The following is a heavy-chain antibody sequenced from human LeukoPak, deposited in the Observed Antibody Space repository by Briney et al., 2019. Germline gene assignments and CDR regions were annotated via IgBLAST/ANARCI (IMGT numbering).Heavy chain of an antibody. V-gene: IGHV4-38-2*02. CDR2: IYHSGST. CDR3: ARAQYYYYYYMDV. CDR1: SYSISSGYY. J-gene: IGHJ6*03. Sequence: SETLSLTCTVSSYSISSGYYWGWIRQPPGKGLEWIGSIYHSGSTYYNPSLKSRVTISVDTSKNQFSLKLSSVTAADTAVYYCARAQYYYYYYMDVWGKGTTVTVSS.